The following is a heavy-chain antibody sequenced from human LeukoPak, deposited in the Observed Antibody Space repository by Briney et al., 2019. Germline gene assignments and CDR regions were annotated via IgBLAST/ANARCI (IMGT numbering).Heavy chain of an antibody. CDR2: VHHSGGT. CDR3: ARQRGYYDSTTSTNFPPFYFDY. J-gene: IGHJ4*02. CDR1: PYSDNSAYY. D-gene: IGHD2/OR15-2a*01. V-gene: IGHV4-38-2*02. Sequence: PSETLSLTCTVSPYSDNSAYYWGWIRQSPRKGLEWVGSVHHSGGTYYNPSLKSRLTMSVDTSQNQFSLRLSSVTAADTAVYYCARQRGYYDSTTSTNFPPFYFDYWGQGRLVTVSS.